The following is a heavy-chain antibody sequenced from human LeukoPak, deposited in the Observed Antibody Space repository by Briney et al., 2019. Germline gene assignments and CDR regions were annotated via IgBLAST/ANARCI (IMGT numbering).Heavy chain of an antibody. J-gene: IGHJ4*02. D-gene: IGHD4-11*01. CDR2: IYTSGST. Sequence: SETLSLTCTVSGGSISSGSYYWSWTRQPAGKGLEWIGRIYTSGSTNYNPSLKSRVTISVDTSKNQFSLKLSSVTAADTAVYYCARGNLFDYWAREPWSPSPQ. CDR3: ARGNLFDY. CDR1: GGSISSGSYY. V-gene: IGHV4-61*02.